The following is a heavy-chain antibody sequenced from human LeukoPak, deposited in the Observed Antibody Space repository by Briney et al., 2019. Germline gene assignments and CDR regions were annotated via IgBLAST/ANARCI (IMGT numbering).Heavy chain of an antibody. Sequence: PGGSLRLSCAASGLTFSGSAVHWVRQASGKGLEWVGRIRTKADSYATAYAASVKGRFTISRDDSKNTAYLQMNSLKTGDTAVYYCASTVDGYTYFDYWGQGTPVTVSS. CDR1: GLTFSGSA. CDR3: ASTVDGYTYFDY. D-gene: IGHD5-24*01. CDR2: IRTKADSYAT. J-gene: IGHJ4*02. V-gene: IGHV3-73*01.